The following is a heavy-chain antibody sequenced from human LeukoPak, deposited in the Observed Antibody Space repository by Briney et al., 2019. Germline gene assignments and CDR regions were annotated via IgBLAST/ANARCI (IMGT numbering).Heavy chain of an antibody. V-gene: IGHV4-59*08. CDR2: IYYSGSI. D-gene: IGHD2-15*01. J-gene: IGHJ4*02. Sequence: SETLSLTCTVSGDSISSYCWSWIRQPPGKGLEWIGHIYYSGSINYNPSLKSRVTTSLDTSKNQFSLKLSSVTAADTAVYYCARVGCSNISFYDYYDYWGQGTLVTVSS. CDR1: GDSISSYC. CDR3: ARVGCSNISFYDYYDY.